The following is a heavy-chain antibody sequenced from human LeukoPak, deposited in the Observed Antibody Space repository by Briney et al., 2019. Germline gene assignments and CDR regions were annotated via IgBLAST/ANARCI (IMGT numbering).Heavy chain of an antibody. CDR2: LNDVGGDA. Sequence: GGSLRLSCAASGFTFSTYAMAWVRQAPGKGLEWVSSLNDVGGDAYYADSVKGRFTISRDNSKNTLYLQMNSLRAEDTAVYYCARETYYDILTGYGDWGQGTLVTVSS. CDR3: ARETYYDILTGYGD. J-gene: IGHJ4*02. D-gene: IGHD3-9*01. V-gene: IGHV3-23*01. CDR1: GFTFSTYA.